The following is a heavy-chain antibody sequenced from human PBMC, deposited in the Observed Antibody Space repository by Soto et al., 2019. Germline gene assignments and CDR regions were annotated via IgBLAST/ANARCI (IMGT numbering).Heavy chain of an antibody. J-gene: IGHJ4*02. CDR1: GDSLSSGGHY. Sequence: SETLSLTCTVSGDSLSSGGHYWSWIRQHPGKGLEWIGHIYDSVNTYYSPSLRSRVTISADMSKNQFSLNLRSVTAADTAVYYCARVDHRGYFAILTDCWGQGTRVTVSS. D-gene: IGHD3-9*01. CDR3: ARVDHRGYFAILTDC. V-gene: IGHV4-31*03. CDR2: IYDSVNT.